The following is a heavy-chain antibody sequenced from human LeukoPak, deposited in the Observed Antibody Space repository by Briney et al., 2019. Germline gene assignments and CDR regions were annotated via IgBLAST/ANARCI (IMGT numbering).Heavy chain of an antibody. D-gene: IGHD6-13*01. Sequence: SETLSLTCAVYGGSFSGYYWSWLRQTPGKGLEWIGEINHSGSTNYNPSLKSRVTISVDTSKNQFSLKLSSVTAADTAVYYCARTYGSSGLGYFDLWGRGTLVTVSS. V-gene: IGHV4-34*01. CDR2: INHSGST. J-gene: IGHJ2*01. CDR1: GGSFSGYY. CDR3: ARTYGSSGLGYFDL.